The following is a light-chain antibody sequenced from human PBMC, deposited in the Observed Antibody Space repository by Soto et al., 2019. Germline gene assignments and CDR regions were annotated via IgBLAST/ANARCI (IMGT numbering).Light chain of an antibody. J-gene: IGLJ1*01. CDR2: EVY. CDR3: CSFAGTDNYV. V-gene: IGLV2-8*01. CDR1: SSDVGGYDH. Sequence: QSVLTQPPSASGSLGQSVTISCTGTSSDVGGYDHVSWFQHHPGKAPKLIIFEVYKRPSGVPDRFSGSKTGNTASLTVSGLQADDEAEYYCCSFAGTDNYVFGPGTKLTVL.